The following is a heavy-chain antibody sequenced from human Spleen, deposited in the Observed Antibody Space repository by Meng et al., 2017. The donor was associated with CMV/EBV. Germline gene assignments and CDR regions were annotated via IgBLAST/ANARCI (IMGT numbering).Heavy chain of an antibody. D-gene: IGHD4-17*01. CDR1: TVSLSGYY. CDR3: ARVVGVYGDYVG. J-gene: IGHJ4*02. V-gene: IGHV4-34*01. CDR2: INHGGST. Sequence: GSLRLSCVVDTVSLSGYYWAWIRQPPGKGLEWIGEINHGGSTNYNPSLNSRVSISVDTKTQFSLRLSSVTAADTAVYYCARVVGVYGDYVGWGQGTLVTVS.